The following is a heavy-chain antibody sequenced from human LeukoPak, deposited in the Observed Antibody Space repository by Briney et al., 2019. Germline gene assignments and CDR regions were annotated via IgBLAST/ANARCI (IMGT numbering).Heavy chain of an antibody. CDR3: ARDRPSRRPGMVGEY. CDR1: GFTFSSYW. Sequence: PGGSLRLSCAASGFTFSSYWMSWVRQAPGKGLEWVSSISRSSSYIYYADSVKGRFTISRDNAKNSLYLQMNSLRAEDTAIYYCARDRPSRRPGMVGEYWGQGTLVTVSS. CDR2: ISRSSSYI. J-gene: IGHJ4*02. V-gene: IGHV3-21*01. D-gene: IGHD5-18*01.